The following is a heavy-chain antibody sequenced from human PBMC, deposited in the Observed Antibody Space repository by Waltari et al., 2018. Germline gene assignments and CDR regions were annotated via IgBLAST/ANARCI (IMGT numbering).Heavy chain of an antibody. V-gene: IGHV4-34*02. Sequence: QVRLEQWGAGLLKPSGTLSLTCAVYGGSFSGYYWSWIRRSPAKGLEWIGEITHTGKTNYNPSLSGRITMSVDTSKNQFSLKMTSVTAADTALYDCARERQLELGRTGVLDPWSRGTPVTVSS. J-gene: IGHJ5*02. CDR3: ARERQLELGRTGVLDP. D-gene: IGHD1-1*01. CDR2: ITHTGKT. CDR1: GGSFSGYY.